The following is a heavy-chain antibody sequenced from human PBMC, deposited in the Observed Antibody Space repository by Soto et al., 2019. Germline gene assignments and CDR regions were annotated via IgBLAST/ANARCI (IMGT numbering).Heavy chain of an antibody. CDR2: INPNSGGT. Sequence: ASVKVSCKASGYTFTGYYMHWVRQAPGQGLEWMGWINPNSGGTNYAQKFQGWVTMTRDTSISTAYMELSRLRSDDTAVYYCARALKSGIAVDDPDTFDIWGQGTMVTVSS. CDR3: ARALKSGIAVDDPDTFDI. J-gene: IGHJ3*02. CDR1: GYTFTGYY. D-gene: IGHD6-19*01. V-gene: IGHV1-2*04.